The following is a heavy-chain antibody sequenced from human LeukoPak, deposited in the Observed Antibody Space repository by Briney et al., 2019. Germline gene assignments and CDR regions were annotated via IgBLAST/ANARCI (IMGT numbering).Heavy chain of an antibody. CDR1: GGTFSSYA. Sequence: SVKVSCKASGGTFSSYAISWVRQAPGQGLEWMGGIIPIFGTANYAQKFQGRVTITADKSTSTAYMELSSLRSDDTAVYYCARWSYYYHNSGYYSFDYWGQGTLVTVSS. CDR2: IIPIFGTA. V-gene: IGHV1-69*06. CDR3: ARWSYYYHNSGYYSFDY. J-gene: IGHJ4*02. D-gene: IGHD3-22*01.